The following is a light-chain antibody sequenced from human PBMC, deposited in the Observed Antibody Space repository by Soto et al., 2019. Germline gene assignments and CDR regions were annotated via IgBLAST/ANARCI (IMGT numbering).Light chain of an antibody. V-gene: IGLV4-69*01. CDR3: QTWGTGIQV. CDR2: LNSDGSH. Sequence: QSVLTQSPSASACLGASVKLTCTLSSGHSSYAIAWHQQQPEKGPRYLMKLNSDGSHSKGDGIPDRFSGSSSGAERYLTISSLQSEDEADYYCQTWGTGIQVFGGGTKLTVL. CDR1: SGHSSYA. J-gene: IGLJ3*02.